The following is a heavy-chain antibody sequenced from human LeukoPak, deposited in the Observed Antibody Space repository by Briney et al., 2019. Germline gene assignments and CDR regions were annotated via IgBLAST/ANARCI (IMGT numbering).Heavy chain of an antibody. CDR2: ISSSSSYI. CDR3: ASRYGSGSYDY. V-gene: IGHV3-21*01. J-gene: IGHJ4*02. CDR1: GFPFSSYS. D-gene: IGHD3-10*01. Sequence: AGGSLRLSCAASGFPFSSYSRNWVRQAPGKGLEWVSSISSSSSYIYYADSVKGRFTISRDNAKNSLYLQMNSLRAEDTAVYYCASRYGSGSYDYWGQGTLVTVSS.